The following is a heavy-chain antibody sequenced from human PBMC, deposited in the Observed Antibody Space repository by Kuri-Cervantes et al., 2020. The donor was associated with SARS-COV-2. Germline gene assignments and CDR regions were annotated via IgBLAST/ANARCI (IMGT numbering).Heavy chain of an antibody. CDR1: GYTFTSYY. V-gene: IGHV1-46*01. CDR3: ARRWCCGDGYSYYYYYYMDV. CDR2: INPSGGST. D-gene: IGHD2-21*01. Sequence: ASVKVSCKASGYTFTSYYMHWVQQAPGQGLEWMGIINPSGGSTSYEQKFQGRVTMTRDTSTSTVYMELRSLRSEDTAVYYCARRWCCGDGYSYYYYYYMDVWGKGTTVTVSS. J-gene: IGHJ6*03.